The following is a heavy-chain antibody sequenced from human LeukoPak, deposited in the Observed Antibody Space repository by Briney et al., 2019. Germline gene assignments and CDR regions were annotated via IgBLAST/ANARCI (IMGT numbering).Heavy chain of an antibody. D-gene: IGHD3-22*01. CDR2: VSGDGFST. V-gene: IGHV3-23*01. J-gene: IGHJ4*02. CDR1: GFTFSTYA. Sequence: PGGSLRLSCAASGFTFSTYAMSWVRQAPGKGLEWVSAVSGDGFSTFYADSVKGRFSISRDNSKNTLYLRMNSLRAADTAVYYCAKFRVVTTSRGVGLDYWGQGTLVTVSS. CDR3: AKFRVVTTSRGVGLDY.